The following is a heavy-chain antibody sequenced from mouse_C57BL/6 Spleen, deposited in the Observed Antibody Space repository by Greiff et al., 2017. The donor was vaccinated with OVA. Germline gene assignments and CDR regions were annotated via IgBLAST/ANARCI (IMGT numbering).Heavy chain of an antibody. CDR1: GFTFSDYG. CDR2: ISSGSSTI. Sequence: EVQRVESGGGLVKPGGSLKLSCAASGFTFSDYGMHWVRQAPEQGLEWVAYISSGSSTIYYADTVKGRFTISRDNAKNTLFLQMTSLRSEDTAMYYCASTDGYYYYFDYWGQGTTLTVSS. D-gene: IGHD2-3*01. V-gene: IGHV5-17*01. J-gene: IGHJ2*01. CDR3: ASTDGYYYYFDY.